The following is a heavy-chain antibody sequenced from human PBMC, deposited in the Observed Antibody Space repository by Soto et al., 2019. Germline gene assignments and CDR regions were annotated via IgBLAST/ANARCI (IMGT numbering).Heavy chain of an antibody. CDR3: VYYFAKSIYVGDDYFQYGLDV. CDR1: GYRFTGYG. D-gene: IGHD2-21*02. CDR2: INPKSGAT. J-gene: IGHJ6*02. Sequence: QVQLVQSGAEVKNPGASLKVSCKASGYRFTGYGLHWVRQAPGQGLQWMGWINPKSGATDYAQKFQCRVTMTMKMSTNTPYLELSGLRSDHTAYDTAVYYFAKSIYVGDDYFQYGLDVWGQGTTVTVSS. V-gene: IGHV1-2*02.